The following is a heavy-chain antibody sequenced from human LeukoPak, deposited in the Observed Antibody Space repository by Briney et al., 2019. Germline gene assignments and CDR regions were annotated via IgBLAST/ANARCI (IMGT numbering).Heavy chain of an antibody. J-gene: IGHJ6*02. D-gene: IGHD1-26*01. V-gene: IGHV1-69*13. CDR2: SIPIFGTA. CDR3: ARARDSGSYGDYYYYGMDV. Sequence: SVKVSCKASGATFTSYAISWVRHAPGQGLEWMGGSIPIFGTANYAQKFQGRVTITADESTSTAYMELSSLRSEDTAVYYCARARDSGSYGDYYYYGMDVWGQGTTVTVSS. CDR1: GATFTSYA.